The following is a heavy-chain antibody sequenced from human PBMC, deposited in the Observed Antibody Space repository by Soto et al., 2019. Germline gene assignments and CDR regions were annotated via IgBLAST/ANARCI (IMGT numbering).Heavy chain of an antibody. CDR2: IRKKINGYTT. D-gene: IGHD3-16*01. CDR1: GFIFSDQY. J-gene: IGHJ2*01. V-gene: IGHV3-72*01. CDR3: ARDLGGAPYVDL. Sequence: EMQLEESGGRLVQPGGSLRLSCAASGFIFSDQYMDWVRQAPGKGLEWVGRIRKKINGYTTEYAASAKSRFTISRDDSKNSLYLQMNSLKTEDTAVYYCARDLGGAPYVDLWGRGTLVTVSP.